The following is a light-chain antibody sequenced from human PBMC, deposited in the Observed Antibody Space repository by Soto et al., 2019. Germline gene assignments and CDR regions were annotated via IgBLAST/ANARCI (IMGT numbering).Light chain of an antibody. V-gene: IGKV3-20*01. CDR2: GAS. Sequence: EIVLTQSPGTLSLSPGERATLSCRASQSVSSSYLAWYQQKPGHAPRLLIYGASSRATGITDRFSGSGSETDFTLTISRLEPEDFAVYYCQQYGSPPFGGGTKVEIK. CDR3: QQYGSPP. CDR1: QSVSSSY. J-gene: IGKJ4*01.